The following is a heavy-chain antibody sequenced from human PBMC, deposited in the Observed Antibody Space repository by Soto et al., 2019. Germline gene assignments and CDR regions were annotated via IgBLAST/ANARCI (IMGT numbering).Heavy chain of an antibody. CDR3: ARDGYILFDY. D-gene: IGHD5-12*01. CDR1: GFAFSSYG. CDR2: IWYDGSNK. J-gene: IGHJ4*02. V-gene: IGHV3-33*01. Sequence: QVQLVESGGGVVQPGRSLRLSCAASGFAFSSYGMHWVRQAPGKGLEWLAVIWYDGSNKYYADSVKGRFTISRDNSKNTLYLQMNSLRAEDTAVYYCARDGYILFDYWGQGTLVTVSS.